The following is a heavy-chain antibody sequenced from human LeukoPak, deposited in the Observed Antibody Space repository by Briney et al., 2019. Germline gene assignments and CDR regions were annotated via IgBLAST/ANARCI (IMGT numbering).Heavy chain of an antibody. CDR1: GFSLSGYW. Sequence: GGSLRLSCAASGFSLSGYWMHWVRQAPGKGLEWVSVIYSGGSTYYADSVKGRFTISRDNSKNTLYLQMNSLRAEDTAVYYCARDKAVAQAIFDYWGQGTLVTVSS. D-gene: IGHD6-19*01. V-gene: IGHV3-66*01. CDR2: IYSGGST. J-gene: IGHJ4*02. CDR3: ARDKAVAQAIFDY.